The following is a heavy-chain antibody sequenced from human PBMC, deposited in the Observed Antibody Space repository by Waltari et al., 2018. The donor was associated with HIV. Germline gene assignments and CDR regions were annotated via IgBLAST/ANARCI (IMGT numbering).Heavy chain of an antibody. Sequence: QVQLVQSGADVKKPGASVKVSCKASGYTFTAHYIHWVRQAPGQGLEWMGWMNPNSGGTNYPQKFKGRVTMTRDTSIKTAYLQLSSLTSDDTALYWCSRGGTILTGYYPSGLSWGQGTPVIVSS. V-gene: IGHV1-2*02. CDR3: SRGGTILTGYYPSGLS. J-gene: IGHJ5*02. CDR1: GYTFTAHY. CDR2: MNPNSGGT. D-gene: IGHD3-9*01.